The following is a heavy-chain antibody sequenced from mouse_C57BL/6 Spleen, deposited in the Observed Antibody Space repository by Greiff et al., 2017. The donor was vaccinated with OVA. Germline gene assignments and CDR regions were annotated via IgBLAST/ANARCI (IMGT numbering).Heavy chain of an antibody. Sequence: QVQLQQSGAELARPGASVKLSCKASGYTFTSYGISWVKQRTGQGLEWIGEIYPRSGNTYYNEKFKGKATLTADKSSSTAYMELRSLTSEDSAVYVCARGYYYGSSYWYFDVWGTGTTVTVSS. V-gene: IGHV1-81*01. J-gene: IGHJ1*03. CDR1: GYTFTSYG. D-gene: IGHD1-1*01. CDR2: IYPRSGNT. CDR3: ARGYYYGSSYWYFDV.